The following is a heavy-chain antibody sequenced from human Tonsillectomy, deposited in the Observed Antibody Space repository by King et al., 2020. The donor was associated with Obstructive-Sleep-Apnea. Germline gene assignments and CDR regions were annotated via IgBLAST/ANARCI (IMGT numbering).Heavy chain of an antibody. CDR3: AREASGYDI. J-gene: IGHJ3*02. Sequence: VQLVESGGGLVLPGGSLRLSCAASGFTFDNYWMSWVIQAPGKGLEWVANIKGDESKKYYLDSVKGRFTISRDNAKNSLDLQMNSLRVEDTAVYYCAREASGYDIWGQGAMVTVSS. CDR1: GFTFDNYW. D-gene: IGHD1-1*01. V-gene: IGHV3-7*01. CDR2: IKGDESKK.